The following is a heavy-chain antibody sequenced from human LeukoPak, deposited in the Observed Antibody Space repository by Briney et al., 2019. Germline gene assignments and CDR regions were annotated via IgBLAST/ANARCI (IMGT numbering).Heavy chain of an antibody. CDR3: GTAMAYYRYFDL. Sequence: SETLSLTCTVSGGSISSSSYYWGWIRQPPGKGLEWIGSIYYSGSTYYNPSLKSRVTISVDTSKNQFSLKLSSVTAADTAVYYCGTAMAYYRYFDLWGRGTLVTVSS. CDR2: IYYSGST. V-gene: IGHV4-39*07. CDR1: GGSISSSSYY. J-gene: IGHJ2*01. D-gene: IGHD5-18*01.